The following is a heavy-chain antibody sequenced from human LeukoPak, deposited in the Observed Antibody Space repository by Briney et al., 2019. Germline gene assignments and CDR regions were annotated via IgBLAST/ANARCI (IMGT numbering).Heavy chain of an antibody. D-gene: IGHD6-19*01. CDR3: ATTVAGYPDDYLDY. CDR2: TNQDGSKN. J-gene: IGHJ4*02. Sequence: GGSLRLSCAASEFTFSNYWMSWVRQAPGKGLERVAHTNQDGSKNYYVDSVRGRFTISRDNAKNSQYLQMNSLRAEDTAVYYCATTVAGYPDDYLDYWGQGTLVTVSS. V-gene: IGHV3-7*01. CDR1: EFTFSNYW.